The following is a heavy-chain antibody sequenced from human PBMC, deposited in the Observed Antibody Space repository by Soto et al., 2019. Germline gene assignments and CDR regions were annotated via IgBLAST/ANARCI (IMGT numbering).Heavy chain of an antibody. D-gene: IGHD4-17*01. V-gene: IGHV4-59*11. CDR1: GVSISSHF. CDR2: IYYTGSA. Sequence: ETLSLTCTVSGVSISSHFWSWIRQPPGKGLEWIGYIYYTGSATYNPSLRSRVTISLDTPKSQFSLKLTSVTAADTAVYYCAMGGAAVTTSNWFDPWGQGTLVTVSS. CDR3: AMGGAAVTTSNWFDP. J-gene: IGHJ5*02.